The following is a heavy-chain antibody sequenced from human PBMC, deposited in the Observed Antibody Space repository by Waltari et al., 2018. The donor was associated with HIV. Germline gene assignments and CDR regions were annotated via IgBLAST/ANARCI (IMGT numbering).Heavy chain of an antibody. D-gene: IGHD3-10*01. Sequence: VQLVQSGAEVKKPGESLRISCKASGYDFGSHWIAWVRQMPGKGLEWVGHIYPGDSDTRFSPSFRGRVSISADTSISTLFLDWRSLQASDTATYYCVRLSLDQSMCFGDRGAPDFWGQGTLV. CDR1: GYDFGSHW. J-gene: IGHJ4*02. CDR2: IYPGDSDT. CDR3: VRLSLDQSMCFGDRGAPDF. V-gene: IGHV5-51*01.